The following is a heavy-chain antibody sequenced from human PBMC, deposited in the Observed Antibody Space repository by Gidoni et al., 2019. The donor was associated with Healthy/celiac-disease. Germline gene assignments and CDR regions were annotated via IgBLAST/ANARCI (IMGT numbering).Heavy chain of an antibody. D-gene: IGHD1-26*01. CDR1: GFTFSSYW. CDR3: ARHSGSYFPHYFDY. V-gene: IGHV3-7*01. J-gene: IGHJ4*02. Sequence: EVQLVESGGGLVQPGGSLRLSCAASGFTFSSYWMSWVRQAPGKGLEWVANIKQDGSEKYYVDSVKGRFTISRDNAKNSLYLQMNSLRAEDTAVYYCARHSGSYFPHYFDYWGQGTLVTVSS. CDR2: IKQDGSEK.